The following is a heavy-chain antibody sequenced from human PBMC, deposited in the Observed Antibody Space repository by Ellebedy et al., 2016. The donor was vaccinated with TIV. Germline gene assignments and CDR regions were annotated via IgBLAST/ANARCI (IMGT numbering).Heavy chain of an antibody. CDR3: ARTLHSSSLNWFDP. J-gene: IGHJ5*02. V-gene: IGHV1-18*04. CDR2: ISAYNGNT. D-gene: IGHD6-13*01. Sequence: ASVKVSCKASGYTCTSYGISWVRQAPGQGLEWMGWISAYNGNTNYAQKLQGRVTMTTDTSTSTAYMELRSLRSDDTAVYYCARTLHSSSLNWFDPWGQGTLVTVSS. CDR1: GYTCTSYG.